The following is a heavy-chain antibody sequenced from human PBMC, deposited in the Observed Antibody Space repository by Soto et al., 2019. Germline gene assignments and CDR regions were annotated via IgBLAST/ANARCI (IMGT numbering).Heavy chain of an antibody. Sequence: ASVKVSCKASGYTFTSYAMHWVRQAPGQRLEWMGWINAGNGNTKYSQKFQGRVTITRDTSASTAYMELSSLRSEDTAVYYCARDRESSGTPYGMDVWGQGTTVTVSS. CDR2: INAGNGNT. V-gene: IGHV1-3*01. D-gene: IGHD6-25*01. CDR3: ARDRESSGTPYGMDV. J-gene: IGHJ6*02. CDR1: GYTFTSYA.